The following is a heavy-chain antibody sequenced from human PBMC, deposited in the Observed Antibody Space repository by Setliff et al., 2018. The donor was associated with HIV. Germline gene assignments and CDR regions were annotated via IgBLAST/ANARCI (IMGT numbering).Heavy chain of an antibody. J-gene: IGHJ4*02. D-gene: IGHD3-3*01. CDR3: ARDGFYYNFWSGYRGYFDY. CDR2: IYYSGST. CDR1: GGSISSGSYY. Sequence: ETLSLTCTVSGGSISSGSYYWGWIRQPPGKGLEWIGSIYYSGSTYYNPSLKSRVTISVDTSKNQFSLKLNSVTAADTAVYYCARDGFYYNFWSGYRGYFDYWGQGTLVTVSS. V-gene: IGHV4-39*07.